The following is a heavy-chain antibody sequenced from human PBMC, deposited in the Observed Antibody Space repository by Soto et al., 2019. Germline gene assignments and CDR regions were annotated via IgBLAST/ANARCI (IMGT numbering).Heavy chain of an antibody. Sequence: QVQLQQWGAGLLKPSETLSLTCAVYGGSFSGYYWSWIRQPPGKGLEWIGEINHSGSTNYNPSLKSRXXIXVXXSKNQFSLKLRSVTAADTAVYYCARGGTVAGTQSYWGQGTLVTVSS. J-gene: IGHJ4*02. CDR3: ARGGTVAGTQSY. CDR2: INHSGST. V-gene: IGHV4-34*01. CDR1: GGSFSGYY. D-gene: IGHD2-15*01.